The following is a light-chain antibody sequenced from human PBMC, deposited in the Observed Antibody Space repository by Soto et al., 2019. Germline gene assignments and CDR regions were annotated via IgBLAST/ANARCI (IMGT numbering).Light chain of an antibody. CDR3: RKEARAHWT. CDR2: AAS. V-gene: IGKV1-27*01. Sequence: DIQMTQSPSSLSASGRDRVTITCRASQGISNYLAWYQQTPGNVPKLLIYAASTLKSVVPSRFSGSVSGTDFTHTISSLHPEDVANYYFRKEARAHWTFGQGTPVEIK. J-gene: IGKJ1*01. CDR1: QGISNY.